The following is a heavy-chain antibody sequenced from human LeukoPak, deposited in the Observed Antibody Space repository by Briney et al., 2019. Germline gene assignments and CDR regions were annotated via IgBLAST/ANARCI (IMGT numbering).Heavy chain of an antibody. CDR2: IYYSGST. V-gene: IGHV4-30-4*01. CDR1: GGSISSGDYY. Sequence: SETLSLTCTVSGGSISSGDYYWSWIRQPPGKGLEWIGYIYYSGSTYYNPSLKSRVTISVDTSKNQFSLKLSSVTAADTAVYYCARDVQRDYYYYYGMDVWGQGTTVTVS. J-gene: IGHJ6*02. CDR3: ARDVQRDYYYYYGMDV. D-gene: IGHD6-25*01.